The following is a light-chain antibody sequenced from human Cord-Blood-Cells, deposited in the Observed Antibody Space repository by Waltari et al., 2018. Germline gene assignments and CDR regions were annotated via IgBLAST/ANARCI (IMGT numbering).Light chain of an antibody. CDR3: QQYNNWPYT. Sequence: EIVMTQSPATLSVSPGERATLSCSDSQGVSNNLAWYQQKPGQAPRPLIYGASTRATGIPARFSGSGSGTEFTLTISSLQSEDFAFYYCQQYNNWPYTFGQGTKVEIK. J-gene: IGKJ2*01. V-gene: IGKV3-15*01. CDR2: GAS. CDR1: QGVSNN.